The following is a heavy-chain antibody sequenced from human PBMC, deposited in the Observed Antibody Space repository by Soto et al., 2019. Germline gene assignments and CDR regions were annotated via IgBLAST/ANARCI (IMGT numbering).Heavy chain of an antibody. CDR2: ISGSGGST. V-gene: IGHV3-23*01. Sequence: EVQLLESGGGLVQPGGSLRISCAASGFTFSSYAMSWVRQAPGKGLEWVSAISGSGGSTYYADSVKGRFTISRDNSKNTVYLQLNSLRDEDTAVNYCPTDQAYCYHMDGWGKRTTGTVSS. CDR3: PTDQAYCYHMDG. J-gene: IGHJ6*03. CDR1: GFTFSSYA.